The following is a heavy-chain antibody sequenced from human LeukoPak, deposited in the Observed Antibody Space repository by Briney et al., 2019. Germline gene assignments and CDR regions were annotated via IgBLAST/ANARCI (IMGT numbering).Heavy chain of an antibody. V-gene: IGHV4-34*01. Sequence: PSETLSLTCAVYGGSFSGYYWTWIRQPPGRGLEWIGEVNHGGTTNYNPSLKSRVIISVDTSKNQFSLKLSSVTAADTAVYYCARHAYYYGSGSYYQNRRRFDYWGQGTLVTVSS. CDR2: VNHGGTT. CDR3: ARHAYYYGSGSYYQNRRRFDY. CDR1: GGSFSGYY. D-gene: IGHD3-10*01. J-gene: IGHJ4*02.